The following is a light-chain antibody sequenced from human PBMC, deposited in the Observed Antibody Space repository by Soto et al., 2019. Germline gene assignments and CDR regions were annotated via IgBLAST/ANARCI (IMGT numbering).Light chain of an antibody. V-gene: IGKV1-12*02. CDR1: QDVSSW. Sequence: DIQMTQSPSSVSASVGDSVTITCRASQDVSSWLAWYQQKPGKAPKLLIYAASSLQSGVPSRFSGGGSGTVFSLTISSLQPEDFATYYCQQANSFPLTVGQGTRLEI. CDR2: AAS. J-gene: IGKJ5*01. CDR3: QQANSFPLT.